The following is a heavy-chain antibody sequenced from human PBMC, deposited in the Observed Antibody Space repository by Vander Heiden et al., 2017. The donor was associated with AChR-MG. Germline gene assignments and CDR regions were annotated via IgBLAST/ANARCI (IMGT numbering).Heavy chain of an antibody. Sequence: QVQLVESGGGVVQPGRSLRLSCAASGFTFSSYAMHWVRQAPGKGLEWVAVISYDGSNKYYADSVKGRFTISRDNSKNTLYLQMNSLRAEDTAVYYCARDVYCSGGSCYSLPDYWGQGTLVTVSS. V-gene: IGHV3-30-3*01. CDR1: GFTFSSYA. D-gene: IGHD2-15*01. J-gene: IGHJ4*02. CDR3: ARDVYCSGGSCYSLPDY. CDR2: ISYDGSNK.